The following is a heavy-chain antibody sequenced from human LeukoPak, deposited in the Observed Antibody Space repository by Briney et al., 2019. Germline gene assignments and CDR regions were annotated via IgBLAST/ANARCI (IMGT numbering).Heavy chain of an antibody. Sequence: ASVKVSCKASGGTFSNYAIIWVRQAPGQGLEWMGGIIPIFSSPSYAQKFQDRVTITTDESTTTAYMELSSLRSEDTAVYYCARDSYNKSPRNFHYYYDLDVWGRGTTVTVSS. D-gene: IGHD1-1*01. CDR1: GGTFSNYA. V-gene: IGHV1-69*05. CDR3: ARDSYNKSPRNFHYYYDLDV. J-gene: IGHJ6*03. CDR2: IIPIFSSP.